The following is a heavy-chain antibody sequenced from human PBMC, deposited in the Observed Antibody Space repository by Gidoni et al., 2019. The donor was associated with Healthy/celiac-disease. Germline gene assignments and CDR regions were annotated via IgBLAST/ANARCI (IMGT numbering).Heavy chain of an antibody. CDR2: IYYSGST. CDR3: ARDGNYGDFDY. D-gene: IGHD3-10*01. V-gene: IGHV4-59*01. Sequence: QVQLQESGPGLVKPSETLSLTCTVSGGSISSYYWSWIRQPPGKGLEWIGYIYYSGSTNYNPSLKSRVTISVDTSKNQFSLKLSSVTAADTAVYYCARDGNYGDFDYWGQGTLVTVSS. J-gene: IGHJ4*02. CDR1: GGSISSYY.